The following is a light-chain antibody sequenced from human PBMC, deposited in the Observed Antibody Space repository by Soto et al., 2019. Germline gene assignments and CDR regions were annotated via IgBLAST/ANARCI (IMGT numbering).Light chain of an antibody. CDR3: SSSAGTKNMV. V-gene: IGLV2-8*01. CDR1: SSDVGTSKY. Sequence: QSALTQPPSASGSPGQSVTISCTGTSSDVGTSKYVSWYRQHPGKAPKLLSYEVNKRPSGVPDRFSGSKSGSTASLTVSGLQAEDEADYYCSSSAGTKNMVFGGGTKLTVL. CDR2: EVN. J-gene: IGLJ2*01.